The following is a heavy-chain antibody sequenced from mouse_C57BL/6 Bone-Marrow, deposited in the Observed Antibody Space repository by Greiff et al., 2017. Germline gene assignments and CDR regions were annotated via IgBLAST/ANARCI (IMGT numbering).Heavy chain of an antibody. CDR2: IYPRDGST. CDR3: ARWDYDAYWYFDV. V-gene: IGHV1-85*01. Sequence: VQLQQSGPELVKPGASVKLSCKASGYTFTSYDINWVKQRPGQGLEWIGWIYPRDGSTKYNEKFKGKATLTVDTSSSTAYMELHSLTSEDSAVYFCARWDYDAYWYFDVWGTGTTVTVSS. CDR1: GYTFTSYD. J-gene: IGHJ1*03. D-gene: IGHD2-4*01.